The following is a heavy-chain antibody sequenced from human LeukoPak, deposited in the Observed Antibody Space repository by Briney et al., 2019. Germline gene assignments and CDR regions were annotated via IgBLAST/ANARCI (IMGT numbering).Heavy chain of an antibody. CDR1: GFTFSDYY. D-gene: IGHD3-9*01. CDR3: AKVYYDILTGYYSAPYYYYYYMDV. V-gene: IGHV3-11*01. J-gene: IGHJ6*03. CDR2: ISSSGSTI. Sequence: GGSLRLSCAASGFTFSDYYMSWIRQAPGKGLEWVSYISSSGSTIYYADSVKGRFTISRDNAKNSLYLQMNSLRAEDTAVYYCAKVYYDILTGYYSAPYYYYYYMDVWGKGTTVTISS.